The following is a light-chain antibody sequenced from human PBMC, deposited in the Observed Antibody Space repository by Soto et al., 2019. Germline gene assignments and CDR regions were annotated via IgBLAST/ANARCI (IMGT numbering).Light chain of an antibody. CDR2: GAS. V-gene: IGKV1-39*01. J-gene: IGKJ2*01. CDR1: QNINIY. CDR3: QQSYRSPYT. Sequence: IQLTQSPSSLSASVGDRVTVTCRASQNINIYLNWYQQKPGKAPTLLIYGASSLQSGVPSRFSGGGSRTDFTLTISSLRTEDLATYYCQQSYRSPYTFGQGTKLEI.